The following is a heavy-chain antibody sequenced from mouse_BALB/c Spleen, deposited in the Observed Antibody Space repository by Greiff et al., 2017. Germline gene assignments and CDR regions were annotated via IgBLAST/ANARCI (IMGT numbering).Heavy chain of an antibody. V-gene: IGHV1S132*01. CDR2: IFPGTGTT. CDR3: ARERADDAMDY. CDR1: GYTFTSYW. D-gene: IGHD3-3*01. Sequence: VQLQQSGAELVKPGASVKLSCKTSGYTFTSYWIQWVKQRPGQGLGWIGEIFPGTGTTYYNEKFKGKATLTIDTSSSTAYMQLSSLTSEDSAVYFCARERADDAMDYWGQGTSVTVSS. J-gene: IGHJ4*01.